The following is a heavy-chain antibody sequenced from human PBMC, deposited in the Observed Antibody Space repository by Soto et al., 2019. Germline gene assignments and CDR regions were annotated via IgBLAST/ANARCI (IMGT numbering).Heavy chain of an antibody. CDR1: GYTFTSYG. CDR3: ATRSPAFDY. J-gene: IGHJ4*02. CDR2: ISTYKGNT. Sequence: QVQLVQSGPEVKKPGASVKVSCKTSGYTFTSYGISWVRQAPGQGLEWMGWISTYKGNTNYAQKFQGRVNMTTDTSTSTAYMELRSLTSDDTAVYYCATRSPAFDYWGQGTLVTVSS. V-gene: IGHV1-18*01.